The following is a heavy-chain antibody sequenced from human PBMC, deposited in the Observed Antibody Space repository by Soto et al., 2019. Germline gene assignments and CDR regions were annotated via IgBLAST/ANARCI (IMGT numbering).Heavy chain of an antibody. D-gene: IGHD3-22*01. CDR2: INHSGRV. J-gene: IGHJ5*01. CDR3: STRAYDTNGYYRFDP. Sequence: ETLSHTCAVYGGSFIGHSWTWIRQSPGKGLEWIGDINHSGRVNYSPSLKSRVTISLDTSKNQFPLTLSAVTAADTAMYYCSTRAYDTNGYYRFDPWGQGTLVTV. V-gene: IGHV4-34*01. CDR1: GGSFIGHS.